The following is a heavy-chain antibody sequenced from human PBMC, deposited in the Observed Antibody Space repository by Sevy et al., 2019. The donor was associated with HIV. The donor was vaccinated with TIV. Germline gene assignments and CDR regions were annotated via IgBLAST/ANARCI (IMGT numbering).Heavy chain of an antibody. V-gene: IGHV4-61*01. CDR2: INYSGST. Sequence: SETLSLTCTVSGGSVSSGSYYWSWIRQPPGKGLEWIGYINYSGSTNYNPSLKSRVTISVDTSKNQFSLKLSSVTAADTAVYYCARVEYSSSSYDYWGQGTLVTVSS. CDR3: ARVEYSSSSYDY. J-gene: IGHJ4*02. D-gene: IGHD6-6*01. CDR1: GGSVSSGSYY.